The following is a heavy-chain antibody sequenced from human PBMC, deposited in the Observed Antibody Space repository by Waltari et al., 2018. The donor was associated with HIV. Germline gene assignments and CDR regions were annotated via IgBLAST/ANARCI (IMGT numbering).Heavy chain of an antibody. J-gene: IGHJ3*01. CDR2: IKSKRDGGAT. CDR3: TTGGYPTEAFDV. Sequence: EVQVVESGGGLVQPGGSLRVSCASFQLTFEDGWMTWVRQAPGKGLEWVGRIKSKRDGGATDYAASVKGRFVISRDDSQNTLYLQMSGLRTEDTAMYYCTTGGYPTEAFDVWGQGTMVTVSP. D-gene: IGHD5-12*01. CDR1: QLTFEDGW. V-gene: IGHV3-15*01.